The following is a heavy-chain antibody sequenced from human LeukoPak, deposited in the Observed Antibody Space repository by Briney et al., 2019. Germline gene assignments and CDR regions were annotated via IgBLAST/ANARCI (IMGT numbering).Heavy chain of an antibody. D-gene: IGHD3-10*01. CDR3: AKDHYYYGSGIYFTHYFDY. J-gene: IGHJ4*02. CDR2: ISYDGSNK. CDR1: GFTFSSYG. Sequence: PGGSLRLSCAASGFTFSSYGMHWVRQAPGKGLEWVAVISYDGSNKYYADSVKGRFTISRENSKNTLHLQMNSLRTEDTAVYYCAKDHYYYGSGIYFTHYFDYWGQGTLVTVSS. V-gene: IGHV3-30*18.